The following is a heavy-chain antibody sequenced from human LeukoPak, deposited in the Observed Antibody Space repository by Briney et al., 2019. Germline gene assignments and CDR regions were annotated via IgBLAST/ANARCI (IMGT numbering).Heavy chain of an antibody. CDR2: IYYSGST. CDR3: ARDLEVSWFDP. J-gene: IGHJ5*02. CDR1: GGSIISGDFY. V-gene: IGHV4-30-4*01. Sequence: SETLSLTCTVSGGSIISGDFYWIWIRQPPGKGLEWIGYIYYSGSTYYNPSLKSLITISVDTSKNQFSLKLSSVTAADTAVYYCARDLEVSWFDPWGQGTLVTVSS.